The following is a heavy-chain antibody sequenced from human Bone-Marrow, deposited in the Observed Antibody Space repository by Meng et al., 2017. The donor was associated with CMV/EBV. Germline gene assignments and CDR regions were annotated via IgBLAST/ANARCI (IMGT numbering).Heavy chain of an antibody. J-gene: IGHJ6*01. Sequence: SETLSLTCAVSGGPISSSNWWSWVRQPPGKGLEWIGEIYHSGSTNYNPSLKSRVTISVDRSKNEFSLKLSSVTAADTTVYYCARLNSGNYPGGRYYYYGMDVWGQGTTVNGAS. CDR3: ARLNSGNYPGGRYYYYGMDV. V-gene: IGHV4-4*02. CDR1: GGPISSSNW. CDR2: IYHSGST. D-gene: IGHD1-26*01.